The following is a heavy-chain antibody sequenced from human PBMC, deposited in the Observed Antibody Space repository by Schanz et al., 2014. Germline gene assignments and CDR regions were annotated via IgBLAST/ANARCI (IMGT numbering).Heavy chain of an antibody. D-gene: IGHD5-12*01. CDR3: ARDEGRDGYNLAFDV. V-gene: IGHV3-53*01. Sequence: EVQLVESGGGLIQPGGSLRLSCAVSGFTVSSNYMSWVRQAPGKGLEWVSTVYMSAASTRYADSVKGRFIISRDRSKNTLFLQMNSLRPEDTALYFCARDEGRDGYNLAFDVWGQGTLVTVSS. CDR1: GFTVSSNY. J-gene: IGHJ3*01. CDR2: VYMSAAST.